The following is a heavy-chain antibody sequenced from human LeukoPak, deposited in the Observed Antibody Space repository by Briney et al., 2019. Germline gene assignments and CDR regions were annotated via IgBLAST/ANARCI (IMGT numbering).Heavy chain of an antibody. V-gene: IGHV5-51*01. CDR3: ARRDYGGTSAAFDI. CDR2: IFPGDSDT. Sequence: GESLKISCKGSGYNFTTYWVAWLRHMPGKGLEWMGIIFPGDSDTRYRPSFQGQVTISADKSISTAYLRWSSLKASDTAMYYCARRDYGGTSAAFDIWGQGTMVTVSS. J-gene: IGHJ3*02. CDR1: GYNFTTYW. D-gene: IGHD4-23*01.